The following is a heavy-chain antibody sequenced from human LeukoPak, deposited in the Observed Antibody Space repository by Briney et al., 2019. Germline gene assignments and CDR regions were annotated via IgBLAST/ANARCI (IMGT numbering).Heavy chain of an antibody. CDR3: ARDQYSTFDAFDI. CDR2: ISWNSGDI. Sequence: GGSLRLSCAAAGFTFDRYAMHWVRQAPGKGLEWVSGISWNSGDIGYADSVKGRFTISRDNAKNSLYLQLNTLRAEDTALYYCARDQYSTFDAFDIWGQGTMVTVSP. D-gene: IGHD6-6*01. J-gene: IGHJ3*02. CDR1: GFTFDRYA. V-gene: IGHV3-9*01.